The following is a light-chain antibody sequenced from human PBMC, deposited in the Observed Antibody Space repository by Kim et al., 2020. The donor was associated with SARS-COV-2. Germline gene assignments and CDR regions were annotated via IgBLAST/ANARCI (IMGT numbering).Light chain of an antibody. CDR1: NSNIGTNA. V-gene: IGLV1-44*01. CDR2: TNN. J-gene: IGLJ2*01. CDR3: ATWDDSLNAVV. Sequence: QSVLTQPPSASGPPGQSVTISCSGSNSNIGTNAVNWYRQLPGTAPKLLIYTNNQRLLGVPDRFSGSKSGTSASLAISGLQSEDGAIYYCATWDDSLNAVVFGGGTQLTVL.